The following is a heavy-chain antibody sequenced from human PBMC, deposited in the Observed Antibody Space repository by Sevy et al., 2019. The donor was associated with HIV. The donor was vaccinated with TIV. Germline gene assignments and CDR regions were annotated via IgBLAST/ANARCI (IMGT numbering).Heavy chain of an antibody. CDR3: ARDSTTRPRVLDY. V-gene: IGHV4-59*01. Sequence: SETLSLTCSVSGDSISSYFWIWVRQSPGKGLEWIGNVYFTGNTDYSPSLKSRVTLSLDTSKSQFSLTLKSVTAADTAIYFCARDSTTRPRVLDYWGQGTLVTVSS. CDR2: VYFTGNT. D-gene: IGHD1-1*01. CDR1: GDSISSYF. J-gene: IGHJ4*02.